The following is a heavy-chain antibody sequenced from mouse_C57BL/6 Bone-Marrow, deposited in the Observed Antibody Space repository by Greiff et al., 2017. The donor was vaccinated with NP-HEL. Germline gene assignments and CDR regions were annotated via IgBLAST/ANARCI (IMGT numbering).Heavy chain of an antibody. CDR1: GYTFTSYW. CDR3: ARGYGTDDLDAMDY. Sequence: QVQLQQPGAELVKPGASVKLSCKASGYTFTSYWMQWVKQRPGQGLEWIGEIDPSDSYTNHNQKFKGKATLTVDTSSSTAYMQLSSLTSEDSAVYYCARGYGTDDLDAMDYWGQGTSVTVSS. V-gene: IGHV1-50*01. J-gene: IGHJ4*01. CDR2: IDPSDSYT. D-gene: IGHD2-10*02.